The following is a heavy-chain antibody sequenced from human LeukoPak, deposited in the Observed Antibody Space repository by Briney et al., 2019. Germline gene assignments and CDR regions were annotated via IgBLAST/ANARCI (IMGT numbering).Heavy chain of an antibody. CDR2: ISSSSSYI. J-gene: IGHJ4*02. Sequence: GGSLRLSCAASGFTFSSYSMNWVRQAPGKGLEWVSSISSSSSYIYYADSVKGRFTISRDNSKNTLYLQMNSLRAEDTAVYYCAKDMSGGDCPDYWGQGTLVTVSS. CDR3: AKDMSGGDCPDY. CDR1: GFTFSSYS. D-gene: IGHD2-21*02. V-gene: IGHV3-21*01.